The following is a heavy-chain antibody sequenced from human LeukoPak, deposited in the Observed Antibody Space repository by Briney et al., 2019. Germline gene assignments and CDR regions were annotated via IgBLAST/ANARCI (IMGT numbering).Heavy chain of an antibody. Sequence: PSETLSLTCAVYGGSFSGYYWSWIRQPPGKGLEWIGEINHSVSTNYNPSLKSRVTMSVDTSKNQFSLKLSSVTAADTAVYYCARFNTMVRGVTQYYYGMDVWGKGTTVTVSS. D-gene: IGHD3-10*01. CDR1: GGSFSGYY. V-gene: IGHV4-34*01. CDR2: INHSVST. J-gene: IGHJ6*04. CDR3: ARFNTMVRGVTQYYYGMDV.